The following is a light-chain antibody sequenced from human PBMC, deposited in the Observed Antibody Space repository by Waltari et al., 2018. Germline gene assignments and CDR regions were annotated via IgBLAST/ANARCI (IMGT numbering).Light chain of an antibody. CDR3: SSYAGNCNLVV. CDR2: DAT. CDR1: SSDVGTFNL. J-gene: IGLJ2*01. Sequence: QCALTQPASVSGSPGQSITISCTGTSSDVGTFNLVSWYQQHPGKAPKLMIYDATKRPSWVSNRFSGSKSGNTASLTISGLQAEDEADYYCSSYAGNCNLVVFGGGTKLTVL. V-gene: IGLV2-23*01.